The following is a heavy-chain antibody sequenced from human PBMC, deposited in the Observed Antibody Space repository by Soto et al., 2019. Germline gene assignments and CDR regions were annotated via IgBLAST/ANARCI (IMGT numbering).Heavy chain of an antibody. CDR3: ARGGPYQLLSDFDY. J-gene: IGHJ4*02. CDR2: ISNNGVST. V-gene: IGHV3-64*01. Sequence: EVQLVESGGILVQPGGSLRLSCVASGFSFSNYAMHWVRQAQGKGLEYVSAISNNGVSTYYANSVKGRFIISRDNSKNTLYLQMGSLRAEDMAVYYCARGGPYQLLSDFDYWGQGTLVTVSS. CDR1: GFSFSNYA. D-gene: IGHD2-2*01.